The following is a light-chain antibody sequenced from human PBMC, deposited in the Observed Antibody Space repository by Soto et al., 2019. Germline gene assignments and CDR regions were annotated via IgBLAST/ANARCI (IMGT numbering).Light chain of an antibody. CDR3: QQ. Sequence: EIVLTQSPATLSLSPGERATLSCRASQSVSSYLAWYQQKPGQAPRLLIYDASNRATGIPARFSGSGSGTDFTHTISSIEPEEFAVYYCQQLGQGTRLEIK. CDR1: QSVSSY. J-gene: IGKJ5*01. V-gene: IGKV3-11*01. CDR2: DAS.